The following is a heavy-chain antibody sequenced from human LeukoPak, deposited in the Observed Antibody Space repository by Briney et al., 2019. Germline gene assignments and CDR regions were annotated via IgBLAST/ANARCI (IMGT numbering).Heavy chain of an antibody. CDR1: GGSFSGYH. Sequence: SETLSLTCAVYGGSFSGYHWSWIRQPPGKGLEWIGEINHSGSTYYNPSLKSRVTISVDRSKNQFSLKLSSVTAADTAVYYCARVGSSSWYSLNTFDYWGQGTLVTVSS. D-gene: IGHD6-13*01. J-gene: IGHJ4*02. CDR2: INHSGST. V-gene: IGHV4-34*01. CDR3: ARVGSSSWYSLNTFDY.